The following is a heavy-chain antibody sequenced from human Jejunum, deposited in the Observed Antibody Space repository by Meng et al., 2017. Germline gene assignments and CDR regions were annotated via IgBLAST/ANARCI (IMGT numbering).Heavy chain of an antibody. CDR3: ARGVGDIRFGFDY. J-gene: IGHJ4*02. D-gene: IGHD3-16*01. CDR2: IYHSGRS. CDR1: GDSITRTSW. Sequence: VRRQASGPVRVQPSGTLSLTCEVSGDSITRTSWWDWLRQPPGKGLEWIGEIYHSGRSNFIPSLKSRVSISLDESKNQFSLTLNSVTAADTAVYYCARGVGDIRFGFDYWGQGILVTVSS. V-gene: IGHV4-4*02.